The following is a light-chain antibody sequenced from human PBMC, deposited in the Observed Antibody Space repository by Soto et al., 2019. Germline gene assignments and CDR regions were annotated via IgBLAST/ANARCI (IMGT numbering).Light chain of an antibody. J-gene: IGKJ3*01. V-gene: IGKV1-5*03. Sequence: DIHMTQSPSTLSASVGDRVTITCRASQSISTWLAWYQQKPGKAPKLLIYKASSLESGVPSRFSGRLSGTEFTLPISSLQPDDFATYYCQHYNSYPFAFGPGTKVDIK. CDR2: KAS. CDR1: QSISTW. CDR3: QHYNSYPFA.